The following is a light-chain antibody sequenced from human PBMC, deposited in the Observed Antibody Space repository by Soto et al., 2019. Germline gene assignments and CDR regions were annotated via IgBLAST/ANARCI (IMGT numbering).Light chain of an antibody. CDR2: DVS. Sequence: QSALTQPASVSGSPGQSIAISCTGTSNDVGGYNYVSWYQQHPGKAPKLMIYDVSARPSGVSNHFSGSKSDNTASLTISGLQAEDEADYYCSSYTSSNTVVFGGGTKLTVL. V-gene: IGLV2-14*01. CDR3: SSYTSSNTVV. J-gene: IGLJ2*01. CDR1: SNDVGGYNY.